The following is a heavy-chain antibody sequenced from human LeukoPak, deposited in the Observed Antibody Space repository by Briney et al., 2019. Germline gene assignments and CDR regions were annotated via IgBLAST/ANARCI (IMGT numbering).Heavy chain of an antibody. V-gene: IGHV4-39*02. J-gene: IGHJ4*02. D-gene: IGHD1-14*01. CDR2: IHYSGSR. CDR1: GGSINSNNY. CDR3: ARRTIGTLDY. Sequence: PSETLSLTCTVSGGSINSNNYWAWIRQPPGKGLEYVGNIHYSGSRNYNLSLKSRVTISVDTSKNLFSLNLSSVTAADTAVYYCARRTIGTLDYWGQGTLVTVSS.